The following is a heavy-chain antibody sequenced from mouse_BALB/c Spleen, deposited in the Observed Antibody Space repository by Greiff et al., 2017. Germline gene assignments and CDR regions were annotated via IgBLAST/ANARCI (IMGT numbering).Heavy chain of an antibody. CDR1: GFTFSSYA. Sequence: EVNVVESGGGLVKPGGSLKLSCAASGFTFSSYAMSWVRQTPEKRLEWVASISSGGSTYYPDSVKGRFTISRDNARNILYLQMSSLRSEDTAMYYGARGIYDGYYFDYWGQGTTLTVSS. J-gene: IGHJ2*01. V-gene: IGHV5-6-5*01. CDR2: ISSGGST. CDR3: ARGIYDGYYFDY. D-gene: IGHD2-3*01.